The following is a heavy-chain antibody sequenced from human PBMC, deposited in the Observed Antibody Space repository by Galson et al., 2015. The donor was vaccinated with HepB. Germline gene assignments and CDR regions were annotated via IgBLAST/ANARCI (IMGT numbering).Heavy chain of an antibody. CDR3: ARDPPDYGGDYGWYFDL. J-gene: IGHJ2*01. CDR2: ITHDGSNK. D-gene: IGHD4-23*01. V-gene: IGHV3-30*03. Sequence: CAASGFTFSSYAMSWVRQAPGKGLEWVAVITHDGSNKHYADSVKGRFTISRDNSKNTLYLQVNSLRAEDTAVFYCARDPPDYGGDYGWYFDLWGRGTLVTVSS. CDR1: GFTFSSYA.